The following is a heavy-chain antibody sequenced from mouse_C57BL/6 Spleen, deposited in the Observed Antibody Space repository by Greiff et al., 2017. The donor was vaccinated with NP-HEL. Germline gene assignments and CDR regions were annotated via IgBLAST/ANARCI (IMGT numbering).Heavy chain of an antibody. Sequence: VQLQQPGAELVKPGASVKLSCKASGYTFTSYWMQWVKQRPGQGLEWIGEIDPSDSYTNYNQKFKGKATLTVDTSSSTAYMQLSSLTSEDSAVYYCARSTITTVVAPDYWGQGTTLTVSS. CDR3: ARSTITTVVAPDY. V-gene: IGHV1-50*01. CDR2: IDPSDSYT. D-gene: IGHD1-1*01. J-gene: IGHJ2*01. CDR1: GYTFTSYW.